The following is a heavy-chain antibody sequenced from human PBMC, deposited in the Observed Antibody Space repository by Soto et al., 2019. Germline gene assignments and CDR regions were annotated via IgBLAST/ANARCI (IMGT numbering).Heavy chain of an antibody. D-gene: IGHD1-26*01. CDR2: IYYSGST. CDR3: AREGGIVGATAADY. V-gene: IGHV4-31*03. Sequence: QVQLQESGPGLVEPSQTLSLTCTVSGGSISSGGYYWSWIRQHPGKGLEWLGYIYYSGSTYYNPSLKSRVTISVDTSKNQFSLKLSSVTAADTAVYYCAREGGIVGATAADYWGQGTLVTVSS. CDR1: GGSISSGGYY. J-gene: IGHJ4*02.